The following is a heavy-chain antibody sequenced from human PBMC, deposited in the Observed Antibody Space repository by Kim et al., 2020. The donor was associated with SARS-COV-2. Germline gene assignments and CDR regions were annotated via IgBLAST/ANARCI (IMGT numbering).Heavy chain of an antibody. J-gene: IGHJ6*02. CDR1: GFFVSNTY. Sequence: GGSLRLSCAASGFFVSNTYLSWVRQAPGKGLEWVSVIYTGATTYYADSVRGSFTISRDNSRNTVYHKMNSLRDEDTAVYYCAGLGPATANYSYDMDVWGQGTTVTVS. V-gene: IGHV3-66*01. CDR3: AGLGPATANYSYDMDV. CDR2: IYTGATT. D-gene: IGHD2-21*02.